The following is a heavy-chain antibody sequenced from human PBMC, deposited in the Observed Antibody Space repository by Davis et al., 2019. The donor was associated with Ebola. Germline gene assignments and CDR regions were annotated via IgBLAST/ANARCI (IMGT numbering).Heavy chain of an antibody. CDR3: ARFTMVQGWHI. D-gene: IGHD3-10*01. V-gene: IGHV1-2*04. CDR2: INPNSGGT. Sequence: ASVKVSCKASGGTFSSYTISWVRQAPGQGLEWMGWINPNSGGTNYAQKFQGWVTMTRDTSISTAYMELSRLRSDDTAVYYCARFTMVQGWHIWGQGTMVTVSS. CDR1: GGTFSSYT. J-gene: IGHJ3*02.